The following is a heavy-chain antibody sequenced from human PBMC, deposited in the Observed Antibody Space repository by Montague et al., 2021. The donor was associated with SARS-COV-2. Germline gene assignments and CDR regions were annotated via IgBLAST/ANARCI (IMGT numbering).Heavy chain of an antibody. CDR3: ARVPYRLLFVPRYYGMDV. D-gene: IGHD2-2*01. V-gene: IGHV4-34*01. CDR1: GGSLSGHY. Sequence: SETLSLTCAVYGGSLSGHYWSWTRQPPGEGLEWIAEISHSGSTSYNPSLKGRVTMSVDTSKNQFSLKLSSATAADTAVYYCARVPYRLLFVPRYYGMDVWGQGTTVTVSS. J-gene: IGHJ6*02. CDR2: ISHSGST.